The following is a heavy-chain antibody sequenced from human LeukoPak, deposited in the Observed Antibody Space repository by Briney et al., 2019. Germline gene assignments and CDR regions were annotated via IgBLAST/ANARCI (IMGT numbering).Heavy chain of an antibody. J-gene: IGHJ5*02. V-gene: IGHV5-51*01. Sequence: GESLQISCQGSGYTFTSYWIGWVRQLPGKGLEWMGIIYPGDSDTRYSPSFQGQVTISADKSISTAYLQWSSLKASDTAMYYCARGSVPVWGVNWFDPWGQGTLVTVSS. CDR3: ARGSVPVWGVNWFDP. CDR1: GYTFTSYW. CDR2: IYPGDSDT. D-gene: IGHD2-2*01.